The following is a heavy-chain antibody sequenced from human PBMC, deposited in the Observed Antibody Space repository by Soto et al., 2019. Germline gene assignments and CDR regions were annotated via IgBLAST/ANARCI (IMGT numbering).Heavy chain of an antibody. Sequence: QVQLVQSGAEVKKPGASVKVSCKASGYTFTSHYIHWVRQAPGQRLEHMGMINPSGSATSYAQKFQGRVTMTSDTSTSTFYMQLSSQRSDETAVYYCAREWMTTPTPGDYTGMDVWGQGTTVTVS. CDR3: AREWMTTPTPGDYTGMDV. V-gene: IGHV1-46*01. CDR2: INPSGSAT. D-gene: IGHD5-12*01. CDR1: GYTFTSHY. J-gene: IGHJ6*02.